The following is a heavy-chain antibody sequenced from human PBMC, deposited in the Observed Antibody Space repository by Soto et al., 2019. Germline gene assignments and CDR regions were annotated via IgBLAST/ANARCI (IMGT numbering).Heavy chain of an antibody. J-gene: IGHJ4*02. CDR3: ATGASRYFDWFFGY. CDR1: GYTLTELS. V-gene: IGHV1-24*01. D-gene: IGHD3-9*01. CDR2: FDPEDGET. Sequence: GASVKVSCKVSGYTLTELSMHWVRQAPGKGLEWMGGFDPEDGETIYAQKFQGRVTMTEDTSTDTAYMELSSLRSEDTAVYYCATGASRYFDWFFGYWGQGTLVTVSS.